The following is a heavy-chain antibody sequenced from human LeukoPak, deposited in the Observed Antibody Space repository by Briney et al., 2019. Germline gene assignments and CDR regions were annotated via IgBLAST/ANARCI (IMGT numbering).Heavy chain of an antibody. D-gene: IGHD6-19*01. CDR3: AKDRTGYSSGQ. CDR2: VGAGSGGGT. Sequence: GGSLRLSCAGSGFTFSSYAMTWVRQAPGKGLEWVSAVGAGSGGGTYYADSVKGRFTISRDNSKNTLYLQMNSLRAEDTAVYYCAKDRTGYSSGQGGQGTRVTVSS. V-gene: IGHV3-23*01. J-gene: IGHJ4*02. CDR1: GFTFSSYA.